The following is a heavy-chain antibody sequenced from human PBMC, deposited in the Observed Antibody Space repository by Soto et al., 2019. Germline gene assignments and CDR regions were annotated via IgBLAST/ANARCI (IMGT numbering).Heavy chain of an antibody. V-gene: IGHV4-39*01. CDR1: GGSISSSSYY. D-gene: IGHD6-19*01. J-gene: IGHJ6*03. Sequence: SETLSLTCTVSGGSISSSSYYWGWIRQPPGKGLEWIGSIYYSGSTYYNPSLKSRVTISVDTSKNQFSLKLSSVTAADTAVYYFGRHPAGACTGYYFYMGVWGKGTTVTVSS. CDR2: IYYSGST. CDR3: GRHPAGACTGYYFYMGV.